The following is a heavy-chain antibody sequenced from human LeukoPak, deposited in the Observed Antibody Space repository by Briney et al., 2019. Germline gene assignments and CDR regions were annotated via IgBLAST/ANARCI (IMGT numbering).Heavy chain of an antibody. J-gene: IGHJ4*02. Sequence: KPGGSLRLSCEASGFTFSDFYMTWLRQAPGKGLEWVSYISGRGSDIKYADSVKGRFSISRDNADNTLYLQMNSLRAEDTAMYYCSRDPRLVDYWGQGTLVTVSS. CDR2: ISGRGSDI. CDR1: GFTFSDFY. V-gene: IGHV3-11*01. CDR3: SRDPRLVDY.